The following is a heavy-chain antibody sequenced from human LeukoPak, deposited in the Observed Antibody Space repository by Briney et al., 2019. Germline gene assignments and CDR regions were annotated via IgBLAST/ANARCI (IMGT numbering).Heavy chain of an antibody. CDR1: GDSISNYY. CDR3: ARESYASSYVFDY. CDR2: IYTSGTT. V-gene: IGHV4-4*07. J-gene: IGHJ4*02. D-gene: IGHD6-6*01. Sequence: SETLSLTCTVSGDSISNYYWSWIRQPAGKELEWIGRIYTSGTTNYNPSLKSRVTMSVDTSKNQFSLNLSSVTAADTAMYYCARESYASSYVFDYWGQGILVTVSS.